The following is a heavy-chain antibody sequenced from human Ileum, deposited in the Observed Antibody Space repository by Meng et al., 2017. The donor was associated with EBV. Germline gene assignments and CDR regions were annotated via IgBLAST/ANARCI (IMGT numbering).Heavy chain of an antibody. J-gene: IGHJ4*02. CDR2: SHYTWSS. D-gene: IGHD5-12*01. Sequence: VQLKVSGPGPGQALWTLSLTVTLSGGSGSSGSYSECWSRIPPAQGLGWIWYSHYTWSSNYNSSLKIRVTISIDTSKNQFSLRLSSVTAADTAVYYCASDSSGYNVIDYWGQGTLVTVSS. CDR1: GGSGSSGSYS. CDR3: ASDSSGYNVIDY. V-gene: IGHV4-61*01.